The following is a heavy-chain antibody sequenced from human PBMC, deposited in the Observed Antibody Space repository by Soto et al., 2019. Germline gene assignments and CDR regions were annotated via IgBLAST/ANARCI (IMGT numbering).Heavy chain of an antibody. CDR3: AREWSYDFWSGYYRYYGMDV. J-gene: IGHJ6*02. D-gene: IGHD3-3*01. CDR2: INSDGSST. CDR1: GFTFSSYW. V-gene: IGHV3-74*01. Sequence: GGSLRLSCAASGFTFSSYWMHWVRQAPGKGLVWVSRINSDGSSTSYADSVKGRFTISRDNAKNTLYLQMNSLRAEDTAVYYCAREWSYDFWSGYYRYYGMDVWGQGTTVTASS.